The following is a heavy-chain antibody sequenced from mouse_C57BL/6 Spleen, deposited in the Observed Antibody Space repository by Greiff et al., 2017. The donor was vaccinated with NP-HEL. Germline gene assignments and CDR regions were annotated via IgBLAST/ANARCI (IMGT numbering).Heavy chain of an antibody. CDR2: IDPSDSET. J-gene: IGHJ4*01. D-gene: IGHD1-1*01. CDR3: ARFTTVVEGAMDY. CDR1: GYTFTSYW. Sequence: QVQLKQPGAELVRPGSSVKLSCKASGYTFTSYWMHWVKQRPIQGLEWIGNIDPSDSETHYNQKFKDKATLTVDKSSSTAYMQLSSLTSEDSAVYYCARFTTVVEGAMDYWGQGTSVTVSS. V-gene: IGHV1-52*01.